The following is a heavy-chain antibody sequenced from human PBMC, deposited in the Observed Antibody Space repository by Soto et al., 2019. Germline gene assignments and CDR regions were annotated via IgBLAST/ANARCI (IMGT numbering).Heavy chain of an antibody. Sequence: EVKLVESGGVVVQPGGSLRLSCAASGFTLDDYTMHWVRQAPGKGLEWVSLISWDGGSTYYADSVKGRFTISRDNSKNSLYLQMNSLRTEDTAFYYCAKDKGSSSWYRVDYWGQGTLVTVSS. CDR2: ISWDGGST. J-gene: IGHJ4*02. D-gene: IGHD6-13*01. V-gene: IGHV3-43*01. CDR1: GFTLDDYT. CDR3: AKDKGSSSWYRVDY.